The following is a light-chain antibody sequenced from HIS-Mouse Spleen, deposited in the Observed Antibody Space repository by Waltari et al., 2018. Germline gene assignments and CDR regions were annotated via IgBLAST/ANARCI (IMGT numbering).Light chain of an antibody. CDR1: NIGSKS. Sequence: SYLLTQPPSVSVASGKTAAITWGGNNIGSKSVHWYQQKPGQPPVLVVYDDSDRPSGIPERFSGSNSGNPATLTISRVEAGDEADYYCQVWDSSSDHVVFGGGTKLTVL. CDR3: QVWDSSSDHVV. V-gene: IGLV3-21*03. J-gene: IGLJ2*01. CDR2: DDS.